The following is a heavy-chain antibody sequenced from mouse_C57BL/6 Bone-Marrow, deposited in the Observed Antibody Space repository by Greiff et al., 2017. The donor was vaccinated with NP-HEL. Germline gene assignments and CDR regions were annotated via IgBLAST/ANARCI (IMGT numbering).Heavy chain of an antibody. D-gene: IGHD2-4*01. CDR3: ARRGDYEDFDY. CDR2: INPGSGGT. J-gene: IGHJ2*01. V-gene: IGHV1-54*01. Sequence: QVQLKQSGAELVRPGTSVKVSCKASGYAFTNYLIEWVKQRPGQGLEWIGVINPGSGGTNYNEKFKGKATLTADKSSSTAYMQLSSLTSEDSAVYFCARRGDYEDFDYWGQGTTLTVSS. CDR1: GYAFTNYL.